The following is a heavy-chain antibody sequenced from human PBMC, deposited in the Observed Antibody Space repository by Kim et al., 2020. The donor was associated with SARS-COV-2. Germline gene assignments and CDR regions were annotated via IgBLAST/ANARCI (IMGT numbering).Heavy chain of an antibody. J-gene: IGHJ4*02. CDR3: ARGRGQWLALY. Sequence: ASVKVSCKASGYTFTSFDINWVRQAAGQGLEWMGWINTNTGHTGYAQKFQGRVSMTRNTSISTAYMELSGLRSDDTAVYFCARGRGQWLALYWGQETQVT. D-gene: IGHD6-19*01. CDR1: GYTFTSFD. CDR2: INTNTGHT. V-gene: IGHV1-8*02.